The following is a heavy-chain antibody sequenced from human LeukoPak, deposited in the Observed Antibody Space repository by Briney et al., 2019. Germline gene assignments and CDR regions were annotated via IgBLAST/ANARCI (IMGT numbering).Heavy chain of an antibody. J-gene: IGHJ4*01. Sequence: SETLSLTCTVSGDSISGSSYYWGWIRQPPGKELEWIAGIYDTGSTYHNPALKSRVTISVDTSKNQFSLRLNSVTAADTAVYYCARGRLGRQHASFFDSWGHGTLVTVSS. V-gene: IGHV4-39*07. CDR1: GDSISGSSYY. D-gene: IGHD2-2*01. CDR3: ARGRLGRQHASFFDS. CDR2: IYDTGST.